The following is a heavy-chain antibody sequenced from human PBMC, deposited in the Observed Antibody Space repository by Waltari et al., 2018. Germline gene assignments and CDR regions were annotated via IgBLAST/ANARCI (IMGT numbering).Heavy chain of an antibody. CDR1: GYTFTSYG. J-gene: IGHJ6*02. D-gene: IGHD3-16*01. Sequence: QVQLVQSGAEVKKPGASVKVSCKASGYTFTSYGISWVRQAPGQGLAWMGWSSAYNGNTNYGQKVKGRVTMTTDTSTGTAYMELRSLRSDDTAVYYCAREIRDPTIYYYYYGMDVWGQGTTVTVSS. V-gene: IGHV1-18*01. CDR2: SSAYNGNT. CDR3: AREIRDPTIYYYYYGMDV.